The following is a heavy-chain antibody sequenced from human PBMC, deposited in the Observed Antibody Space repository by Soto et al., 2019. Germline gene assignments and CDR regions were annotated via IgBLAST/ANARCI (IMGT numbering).Heavy chain of an antibody. Sequence: SETLSLTCAVYGGSFSGYYWSWIRQPPGKGLEWIGEINHSGSTNYNPSLKSRVTISVDTSKNQFSLKLSSVTAAETAVYYCARPGGVPYYGSGSYGWFDPWGQGTLVTVSS. CDR1: GGSFSGYY. J-gene: IGHJ5*02. D-gene: IGHD3-10*01. V-gene: IGHV4-34*01. CDR2: INHSGST. CDR3: ARPGGVPYYGSGSYGWFDP.